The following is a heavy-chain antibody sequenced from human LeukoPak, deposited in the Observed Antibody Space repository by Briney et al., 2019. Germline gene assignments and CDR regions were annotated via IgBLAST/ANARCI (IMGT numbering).Heavy chain of an antibody. Sequence: SETLSLTCTVSGGSISSGSYSWNWIRQPAGKRLEWIGRIYTSGSTNYNPSLKSRVTIPVDTSKNQFSLKLSSVTAADTAVYYCARDQADYYDTSGYSHWGQGTLVTLSS. J-gene: IGHJ4*02. CDR3: ARDQADYYDTSGYSH. CDR1: GGSISSGSYS. CDR2: IYTSGST. D-gene: IGHD3-22*01. V-gene: IGHV4-61*02.